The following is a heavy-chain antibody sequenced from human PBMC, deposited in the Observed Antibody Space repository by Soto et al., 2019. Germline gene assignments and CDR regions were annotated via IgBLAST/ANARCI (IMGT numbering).Heavy chain of an antibody. V-gene: IGHV3-15*01. CDR3: STDRRIASSDY. CDR1: GFTFTNAW. CDR2: VKSKSDGETT. D-gene: IGHD2-21*01. Sequence: EVQLVESGGGLVKPGESLRLSCAASGFTFTNAWMGCVRQSPGKRLEWVGRVKSKSDGETTDYAAPVKGRFTISRDDSKNTLYLQMNSLNGEDTAVYYCSTDRRIASSDYWGQGTLVTVSS. J-gene: IGHJ4*02.